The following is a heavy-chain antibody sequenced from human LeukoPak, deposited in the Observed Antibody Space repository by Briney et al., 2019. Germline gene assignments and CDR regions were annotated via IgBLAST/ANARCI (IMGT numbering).Heavy chain of an antibody. Sequence: PGGSLRLSCAASGFTFDDYGMSWVRQGPGRGLEWVSTITWNGGQTAYADSVKGRFTISRDNAKNSLYLEMNSLSPEDTALYYCAKDIAYRGYSYGYLGHAFDIWGQGTMVTVSS. CDR3: AKDIAYRGYSYGYLGHAFDI. J-gene: IGHJ3*02. CDR2: ITWNGGQT. CDR1: GFTFDDYG. D-gene: IGHD5-18*01. V-gene: IGHV3-20*04.